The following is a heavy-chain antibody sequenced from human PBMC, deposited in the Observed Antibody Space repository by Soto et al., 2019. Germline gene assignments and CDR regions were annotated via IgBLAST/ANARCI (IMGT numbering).Heavy chain of an antibody. Sequence: GASVKVSCKASGGTFSSYAISWVRQAPGQGLEWMGGIIPIFGTANYAQKFQGRVTITADESTSTAYMELSSLRSEDTAVYYCASCSGGSCYSVHYYYGMDVWGQGTTVTVSS. CDR1: GGTFSSYA. D-gene: IGHD2-15*01. CDR2: IIPIFGTA. V-gene: IGHV1-69*13. CDR3: ASCSGGSCYSVHYYYGMDV. J-gene: IGHJ6*02.